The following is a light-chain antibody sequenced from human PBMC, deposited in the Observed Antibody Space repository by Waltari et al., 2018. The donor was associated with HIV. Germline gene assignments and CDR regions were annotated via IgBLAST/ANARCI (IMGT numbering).Light chain of an antibody. CDR2: EVT. Sequence: QSALTQPASVSGSPGQSITISCTGTSSDVGGYNYVSWYQQHPGKAPKVMISEVTNRPAGVSNRCCGAKSGNTASLTIAGLQAEDGADYYCSSYTSSNTVVFGGGTKLTVL. CDR1: SSDVGGYNY. V-gene: IGLV2-14*01. J-gene: IGLJ2*01. CDR3: SSYTSSNTVV.